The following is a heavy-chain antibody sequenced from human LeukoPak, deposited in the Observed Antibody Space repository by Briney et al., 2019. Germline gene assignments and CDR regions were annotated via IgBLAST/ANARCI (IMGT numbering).Heavy chain of an antibody. D-gene: IGHD1-7*01. CDR2: ISAYNGNT. Sequence: GASVKVSCKASGYTFTSYGISWVRQAPGQGLEWMGWISAYNGNTNYAQKLQGRVTMTTDTSTSTAYVELRSLRSDDTAVYYCATAFNWDSFFDYWGQGTLVTVSS. CDR1: GYTFTSYG. CDR3: ATAFNWDSFFDY. J-gene: IGHJ4*02. V-gene: IGHV1-18*01.